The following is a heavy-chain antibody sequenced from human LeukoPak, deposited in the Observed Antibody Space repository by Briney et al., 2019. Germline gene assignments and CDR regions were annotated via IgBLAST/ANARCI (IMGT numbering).Heavy chain of an antibody. D-gene: IGHD3-22*01. J-gene: IGHJ4*02. CDR2: IYYSGST. V-gene: IGHV4-59*01. Sequence: SETLSLTCTVSGGSISSYYWSWIRQPPGKGLEWIGYIYYSGSTNYNPSLKSRATISVDTSKNQFSLKLSSVTAADTAVYYCARVGYYYDSSGAFDYWGQGTLVTVSS. CDR3: ARVGYYYDSSGAFDY. CDR1: GGSISSYY.